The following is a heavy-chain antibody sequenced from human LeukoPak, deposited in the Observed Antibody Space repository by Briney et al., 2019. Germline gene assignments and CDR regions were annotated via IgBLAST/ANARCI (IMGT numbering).Heavy chain of an antibody. CDR2: IYYSGST. D-gene: IGHD3-3*01. J-gene: IGHJ6*03. CDR1: GGSISNYY. CDR3: ARDFWSGYYADYYYYMDV. V-gene: IGHV4-59*01. Sequence: KPSETLSLTCTVSGGSISNYYWSWIRQPPGKGLEWIGYIYYSGSTNYNPSLKSRVTISVDMSKNQFSLMLSSVTAADTAVYYCARDFWSGYYADYYYYMDVWGKGTTVTVSS.